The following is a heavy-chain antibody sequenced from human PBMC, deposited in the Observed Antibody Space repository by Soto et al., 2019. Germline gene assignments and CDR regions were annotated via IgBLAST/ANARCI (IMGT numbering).Heavy chain of an antibody. CDR1: GYTFTSYY. J-gene: IGHJ6*03. CDR2: INPSGGST. V-gene: IGHV1-46*03. CDR3: ARCSGGTGGGYRTYYYYYYMDV. D-gene: IGHD2-15*01. Sequence: EASVKVSCKASGYTFTSYYMHWVRQAPGQGLEWMGIINPSGGSTSYAQKFQGRVTMTRDTSTSTVYMELSSLRSEDTAVYYCARCSGGTGGGYRTYYYYYYMDVWGKGTTVTVSS.